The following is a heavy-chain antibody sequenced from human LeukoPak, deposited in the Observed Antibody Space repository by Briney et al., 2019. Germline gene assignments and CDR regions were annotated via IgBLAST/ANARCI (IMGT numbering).Heavy chain of an antibody. CDR2: ISYDGSNK. Sequence: GGSLRLSCAASGFTYTSYWMSWVRQAPGKGLEWVAVISYDGSNKYYADSVKGRFTISRDNSKNTLYLQMNSLRAEDTAVYYCARDMDSSGSFPFDYWGQGTLVTVSS. CDR3: ARDMDSSGSFPFDY. CDR1: GFTYTSYW. D-gene: IGHD3-22*01. V-gene: IGHV3-30-3*01. J-gene: IGHJ4*02.